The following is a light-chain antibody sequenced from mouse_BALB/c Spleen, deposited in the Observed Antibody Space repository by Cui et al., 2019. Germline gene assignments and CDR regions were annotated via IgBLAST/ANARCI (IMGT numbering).Light chain of an antibody. V-gene: IGKV8-21*01. Sequence: DIVMSQSPSSLAVSAGEKVTMSCKYSQSLLNSITRENYLAWYQQKPGQSPKLLIYWASTRESEVPDRFTGSGSGTDFTLAISSVQAEDLAVYYCKQSYNLLTFGAGTKLELK. J-gene: IGKJ5*01. CDR2: WAS. CDR1: QSLLNSITRENY. CDR3: KQSYNLLT.